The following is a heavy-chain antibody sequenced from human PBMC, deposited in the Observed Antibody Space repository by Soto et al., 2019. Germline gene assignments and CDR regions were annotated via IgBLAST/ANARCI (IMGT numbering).Heavy chain of an antibody. CDR1: GFTFSSNA. V-gene: IGHV3-23*01. CDR3: DKALQQGFFYYAMDV. D-gene: IGHD6-13*01. J-gene: IGHJ6*02. CDR2: ISGSGIST. Sequence: GGSLRLSCAVSGFTFSSNAISWVRKPQGTGLEWVSAISGSGISTFYADSVKGRFTISRDNSNNTLYLQMNSLRADDTAVYYLDKALQQGFFYYAMDVWGQGTTVTVSS.